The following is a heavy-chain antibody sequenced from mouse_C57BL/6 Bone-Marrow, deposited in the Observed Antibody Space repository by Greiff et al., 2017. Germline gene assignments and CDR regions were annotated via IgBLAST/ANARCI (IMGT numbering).Heavy chain of an antibody. J-gene: IGHJ3*01. CDR3: ARDGYFPPWFAY. Sequence: QVQLQQSGAELVMPGASVKLSCKASGYNFTGYWMHWVKQRPGQGLEWIGEIDPADGDTNYNPKFKGKSTLTVDKSSNTAYMQLSSLTSEDSAVYYCARDGYFPPWFAYGGQGTLVTASP. D-gene: IGHD2-3*01. CDR2: IDPADGDT. CDR1: GYNFTGYW. V-gene: IGHV1-69*01.